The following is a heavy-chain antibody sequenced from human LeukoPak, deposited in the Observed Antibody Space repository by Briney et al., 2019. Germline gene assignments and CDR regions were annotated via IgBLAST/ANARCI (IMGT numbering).Heavy chain of an antibody. CDR2: VNPNSGDA. V-gene: IGHV1-8*02. CDR3: AQDRGGLVAFDI. J-gene: IGHJ3*02. D-gene: IGHD2-2*01. Sequence: ASVKVSXKAFGYIFTTCNINWLRQAPGQGPEWVGWVNPNSGDAGYAQQFQGRVTMTRDTSISTAYMELNTLTFEDTAVYYCAQDRGGLVAFDIWGQGTVVTVSS. CDR1: GYIFTTCN.